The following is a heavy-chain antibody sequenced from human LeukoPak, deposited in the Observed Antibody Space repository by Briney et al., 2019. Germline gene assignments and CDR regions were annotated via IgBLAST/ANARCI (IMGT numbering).Heavy chain of an antibody. V-gene: IGHV1-2*02. CDR2: INPNSDGT. CDR3: ARGRRTAHFDY. J-gene: IGHJ4*02. CDR1: GYTFTGYY. D-gene: IGHD1-1*01. Sequence: ASVKVSCKASGYTFTGYYMHWVRQAPGQGLEWMGWINPNSDGTNYAQKFQGRVTMTGDTSISTAYMELSRLRSDDTAVYYCARGRRTAHFDYWGQGTLVTVSS.